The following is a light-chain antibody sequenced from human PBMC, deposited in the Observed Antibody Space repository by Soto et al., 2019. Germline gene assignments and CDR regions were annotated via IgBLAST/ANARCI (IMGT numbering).Light chain of an antibody. CDR1: QSVSSSY. Sequence: EIVLTQSPGTLSLSPGERATLSCRGSQSVSSSYLAWYQQKPGQTPRLLFYGASSRATGIPDRFSGSGSGTDFTLTISRLEPEDFAVYYCQQYGSSPFTFGPGTKVDIK. J-gene: IGKJ3*01. CDR3: QQYGSSPFT. V-gene: IGKV3-20*01. CDR2: GAS.